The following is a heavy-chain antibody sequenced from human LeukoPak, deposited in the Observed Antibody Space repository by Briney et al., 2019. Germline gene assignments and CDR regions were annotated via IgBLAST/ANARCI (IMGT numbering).Heavy chain of an antibody. J-gene: IGHJ5*02. CDR3: AREGRFGSSSSWESWWFDP. D-gene: IGHD6-13*01. V-gene: IGHV3-53*01. CDR1: GFTVSSNY. CDR2: IYSGGST. Sequence: GGSLRLSCAASGFTVSSNYMSWVRQAPGKGLEWVSVIYSGGSTYYADSVKGRFTISRDNSKNTLYLQMNSLRAEDTAVYYCAREGRFGSSSSWESWWFDPWGQGTLVTVSS.